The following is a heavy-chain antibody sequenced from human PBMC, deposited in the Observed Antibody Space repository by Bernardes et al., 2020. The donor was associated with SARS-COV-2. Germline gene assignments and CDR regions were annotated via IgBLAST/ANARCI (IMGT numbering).Heavy chain of an antibody. Sequence: GSPRLSCAASGFTFYNYAMNWVRRAPGKGLEWVSPITGSGGSTFYSDSVKGRFTISRDNSKSTLYLQMNSLRAEDTAVYYCEKERVTGDGYNRDYWGQGTLVTVSS. CDR1: GFTFYNYA. CDR2: ITGSGGST. J-gene: IGHJ4*02. D-gene: IGHD5-12*01. V-gene: IGHV3-23*01. CDR3: EKERVTGDGYNRDY.